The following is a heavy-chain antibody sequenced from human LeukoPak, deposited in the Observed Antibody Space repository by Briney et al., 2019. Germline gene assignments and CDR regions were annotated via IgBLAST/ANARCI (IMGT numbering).Heavy chain of an antibody. V-gene: IGHV5-51*01. D-gene: IGHD5-12*01. J-gene: IGHJ4*02. CDR2: IYCGDSDT. CDR3: ARGMSGYDYYFDY. Sequence: GESLKISCTGSGFTFTNYWIGWVRQLPGKGLEWMGIIYCGDSDTKYSPSFQGQVTISVDRSISTAYLQWSSLKASDTAIYFCARGMSGYDYYFDYWGQGTLVTVSS. CDR1: GFTFTNYW.